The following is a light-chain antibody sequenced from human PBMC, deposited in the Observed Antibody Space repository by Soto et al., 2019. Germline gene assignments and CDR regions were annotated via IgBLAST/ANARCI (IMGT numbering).Light chain of an antibody. J-gene: IGLJ1*01. V-gene: IGLV2-14*02. Sequence: QSVLTQPASVSGSPGQSITISCAGSTSDVGSYVFVSWFQQHPVKAPKLIIFEGTKRPSGISDRFSGSKSGNTAYLTISGLQVEDEAEYFCFSFTTTSTHVFGTGTKVTVL. CDR3: FSFTTTSTHV. CDR1: TSDVGSYVF. CDR2: EGT.